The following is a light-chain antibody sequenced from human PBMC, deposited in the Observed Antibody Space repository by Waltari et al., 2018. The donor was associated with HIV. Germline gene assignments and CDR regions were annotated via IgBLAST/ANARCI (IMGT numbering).Light chain of an antibody. Sequence: SSELTQDPFVSVAPGQTARITCQGDILRFYYGSWYQQRPGQAPRLVSYGSNNRPSGIPDRFSGSTSGNTMSLTITATQAEDEGDFFCSSRDTTGKFWVLGSGT. CDR1: ILRFYY. CDR2: GSN. V-gene: IGLV3-19*01. CDR3: SSRDTTGKFWV. J-gene: IGLJ1*01.